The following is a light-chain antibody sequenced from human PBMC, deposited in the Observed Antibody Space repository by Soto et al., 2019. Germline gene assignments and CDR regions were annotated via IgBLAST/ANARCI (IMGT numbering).Light chain of an antibody. CDR3: QHYNSYSEA. V-gene: IGKV3-15*01. CDR1: QSVSID. CDR2: GAS. Sequence: EIVMTQSPATVPVSPGERVTLSCRASQSVSIDLAWYQQKPGQAPRLLIYGASTRATDIPPSFTGSGSGTEFTLTISSLQPDDFATYYCQHYNSYSEAFGQGTKVDIK. J-gene: IGKJ1*01.